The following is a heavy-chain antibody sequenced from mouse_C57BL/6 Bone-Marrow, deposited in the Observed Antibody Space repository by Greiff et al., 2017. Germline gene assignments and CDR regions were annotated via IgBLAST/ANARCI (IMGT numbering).Heavy chain of an antibody. J-gene: IGHJ2*01. CDR3: ARPYYYGSSSYFDY. D-gene: IGHD1-1*01. CDR1: GYTFTDYY. Sequence: VQLQQSGPVLVKPGASVKMSCKASGYTFTDYYMNWVKQSHGKSLEWIGVINPYNGGTSYNQKFKGKATLTVDKSSSTAYMELNSLTSDDSAVYYCARPYYYGSSSYFDYWGQGTTLTVSS. V-gene: IGHV1-19*01. CDR2: INPYNGGT.